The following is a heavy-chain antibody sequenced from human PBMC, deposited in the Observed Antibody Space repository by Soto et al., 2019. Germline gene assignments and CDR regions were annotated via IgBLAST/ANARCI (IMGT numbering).Heavy chain of an antibody. CDR2: IYYSGST. V-gene: IGHV4-39*01. CDR1: GGSISSSSYY. J-gene: IGHJ6*02. Sequence: PSETLSLTCTVSGGSISSSSYYWGWIRQPPGKGLEWIGSIYYSGSTYYNPSLKSRVTISVDTSKNQFSLKLSSVTAADTAVYYCARHVGENPNITIFGVVTISYYYYGMDDWGQGTKVTGSS. D-gene: IGHD3-3*01. CDR3: ARHVGENPNITIFGVVTISYYYYGMDD.